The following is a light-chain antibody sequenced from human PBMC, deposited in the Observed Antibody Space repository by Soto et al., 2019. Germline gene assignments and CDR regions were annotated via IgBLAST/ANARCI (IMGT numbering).Light chain of an antibody. Sequence: QSVLTQPRSVSGSPGQSVTISCTGASSDVGGYNYVSWYRQHPGKAPKLMIYDVSERPSGVPDRFSASKSGNTASLTISGLQAEDEADYYCCSYAGSYRVVFGGGTQLTVL. CDR1: SSDVGGYNY. CDR3: CSYAGSYRVV. V-gene: IGLV2-11*01. CDR2: DVS. J-gene: IGLJ7*01.